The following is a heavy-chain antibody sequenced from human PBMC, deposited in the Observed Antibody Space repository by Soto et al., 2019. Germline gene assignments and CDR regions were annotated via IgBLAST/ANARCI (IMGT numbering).Heavy chain of an antibody. CDR1: GGSISSGSYY. V-gene: IGHV4-31*03. CDR3: ATRTDYYYGSGSLGGMDV. J-gene: IGHJ6*02. Sequence: QVQLQESGPGLVKPSQTLALTCTVSGGSISSGSYYWSWIRQLSGKGLEWIGYIYYSGSTYYNPSLKSRVTISVDTSKNQFSLKLNSVTAADTAVYYCATRTDYYYGSGSLGGMDVWGLGTTVTVSS. CDR2: IYYSGST. D-gene: IGHD3-10*01.